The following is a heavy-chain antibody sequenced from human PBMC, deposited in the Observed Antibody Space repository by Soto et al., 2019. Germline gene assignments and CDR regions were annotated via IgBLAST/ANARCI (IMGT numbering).Heavy chain of an antibody. CDR2: MNPNSGNT. Sequence: QVQLVQSGAEVKKPGASVKVSCKASGYTFTSYDINWVRQATGQGLEWMGWMNPNSGNTGYAQKFQGRVTMTRHTSISTAYMELSSVRSEDTAVYYCARSYPLEWLPIPSDWFDPWGQGTLVTVSS. V-gene: IGHV1-8*01. J-gene: IGHJ5*02. D-gene: IGHD3-3*01. CDR1: GYTFTSYD. CDR3: ARSYPLEWLPIPSDWFDP.